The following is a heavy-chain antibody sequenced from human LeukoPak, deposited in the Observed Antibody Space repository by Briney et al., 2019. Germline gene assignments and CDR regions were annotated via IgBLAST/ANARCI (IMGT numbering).Heavy chain of an antibody. CDR2: INPNSGGT. J-gene: IGHJ5*02. Sequence: ASVKVSCTASGYSFSDFYIHWLRRAPGQGLEWLGWINPNSGGTNFAQYFQGRVTMTRDTSTSTVYMELSSLRSDDTAVYYCARPLGSLKEYWWFDPWGQGTLVTVSS. D-gene: IGHD2/OR15-2a*01. CDR1: GYSFSDFY. CDR3: ARPLGSLKEYWWFDP. V-gene: IGHV1-2*02.